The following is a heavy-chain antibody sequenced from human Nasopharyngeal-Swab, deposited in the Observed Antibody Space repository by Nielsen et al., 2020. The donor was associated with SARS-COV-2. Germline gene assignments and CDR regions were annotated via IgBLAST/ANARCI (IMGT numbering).Heavy chain of an antibody. CDR1: GASISTSSYY. V-gene: IGHV4-39*01. CDR2: FSYSGST. Sequence: SETLSLTCTVSGASISTSSYYWGWIRQPPGKGLEWIGSFSYSGSTYYNPSLKSRVTISVDTSKNQFSLKLSSVTAADTAVYYCARRGRIAVAGFFDYWGQGTLVTVSS. D-gene: IGHD6-19*01. CDR3: ARRGRIAVAGFFDY. J-gene: IGHJ4*02.